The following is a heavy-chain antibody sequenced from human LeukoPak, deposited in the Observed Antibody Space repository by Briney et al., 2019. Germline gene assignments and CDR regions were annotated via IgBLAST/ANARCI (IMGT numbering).Heavy chain of an antibody. Sequence: PSETLSLTCSVSGYSISSGYYWGWLRQPPGKGLEWIGSIYYSGSTYYNPSLKSRVIISVDMSKNQFSLKLSSVTAADTAVYYCARLPSYYMDVWGKGTTVTISS. CDR3: ARLPSYYMDV. CDR2: IYYSGST. J-gene: IGHJ6*03. V-gene: IGHV4-38-2*02. CDR1: GYSISSGYY.